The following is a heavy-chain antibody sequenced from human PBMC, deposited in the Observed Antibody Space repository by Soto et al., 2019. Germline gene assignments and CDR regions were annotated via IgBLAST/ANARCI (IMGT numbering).Heavy chain of an antibody. V-gene: IGHV3-74*03. CDR1: GVTCSSSW. J-gene: IGHJ4*02. Sequence: HPGGSLGLGCAASGVTCSSSWMHWVGQAPGKGLVWVSRISSDGSSATYADSVKGRFTMSRDNAKNTLYLQMNSLGAEDTALYYCAKPASTSAWEERSFDYRGPRTPVPLSS. D-gene: IGHD6-19*01. CDR3: AKPASTSAWEERSFDY. CDR2: ISSDGSSA.